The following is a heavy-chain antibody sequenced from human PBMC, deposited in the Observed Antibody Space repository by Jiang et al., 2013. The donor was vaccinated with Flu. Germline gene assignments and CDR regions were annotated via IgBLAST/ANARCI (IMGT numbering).Heavy chain of an antibody. V-gene: IGHV2-5*02. D-gene: IGHD3-22*01. J-gene: IGHJ4*02. CDR2: IYWDDDK. CDR3: AHILSYYYDASGFNYYFDY. CDR1: TSGVG. Sequence: TSGVGVGWIRQPPRKALDWLALIYWDDDKRYSPSLKNRLAITKGTSKNQVVLTMTNMDPVDTATYYCAHILSYYYDASGFNYYFDYWGQGTLVTVSS.